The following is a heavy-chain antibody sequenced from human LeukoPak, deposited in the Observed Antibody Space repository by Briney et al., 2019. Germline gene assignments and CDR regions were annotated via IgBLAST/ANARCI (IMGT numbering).Heavy chain of an antibody. CDR2: IYYSGST. CDR3: ARHYYDSSGYSYDAFDI. J-gene: IGHJ3*02. CDR1: GGSISSYY. Sequence: PSETLSLTCTGSGGSISSYYWSWIRQPPGKGLEWIGYIYYSGSTNYNPSLKGRVTISVDTSKNQFSLKLSSVTAADTAVYYCARHYYDSSGYSYDAFDIWGQGTMVTVSS. D-gene: IGHD3-22*01. V-gene: IGHV4-59*08.